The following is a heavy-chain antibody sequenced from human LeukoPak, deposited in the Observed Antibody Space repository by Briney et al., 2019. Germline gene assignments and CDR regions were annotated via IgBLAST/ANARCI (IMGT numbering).Heavy chain of an antibody. J-gene: IGHJ4*02. Sequence: ASVRVSCRASGYXFTSYYIHWVRQAPGQGLKWMGIINPSGGSTSYAQKFQGRVTMTRDTSTSTVYMELSSLRSEDTAVYYCARDIRGGSYPALPDYWGQGTLVTVSS. D-gene: IGHD1-26*01. CDR3: ARDIRGGSYPALPDY. V-gene: IGHV1-46*01. CDR1: GYXFTSYY. CDR2: INPSGGST.